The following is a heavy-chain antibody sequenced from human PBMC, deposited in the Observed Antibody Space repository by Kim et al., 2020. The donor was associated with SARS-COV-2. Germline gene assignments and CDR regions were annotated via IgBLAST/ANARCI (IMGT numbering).Heavy chain of an antibody. CDR3: ASGGQYNYVSLAY. D-gene: IGHD5-18*01. CDR2: TNSAGSDT. CDR1: GFTFSSYW. V-gene: IGHV3-74*01. J-gene: IGHJ4*02. Sequence: GGSLRLSCAASGFTFSSYWMHWVRQAPGKGLVWVSHTNSAGSDTNYADSVKGRFTISRDNAKNTLYLQMNSLGADDTAVYYCASGGQYNYVSLAYWGQGT.